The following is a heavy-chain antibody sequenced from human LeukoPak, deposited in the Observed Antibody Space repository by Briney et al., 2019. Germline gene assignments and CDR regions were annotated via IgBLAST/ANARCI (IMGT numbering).Heavy chain of an antibody. Sequence: SETLSLTCTVSGGSISSSSYYWGWIRQPPGKGLEWIGSIYYSGSTYYNPSLKSRVTISVDTSKIQISLKLNSVTAADTAVYYCARLRDYYCNYMDVWGKGTTVTISS. CDR1: GGSISSSSYY. CDR2: IYYSGST. V-gene: IGHV4-39*01. J-gene: IGHJ6*03. CDR3: ARLRDYYCNYMDV.